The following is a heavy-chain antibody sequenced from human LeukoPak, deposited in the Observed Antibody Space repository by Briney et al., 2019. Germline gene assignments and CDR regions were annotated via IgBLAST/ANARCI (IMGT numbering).Heavy chain of an antibody. J-gene: IGHJ6*03. V-gene: IGHV4-39*01. CDR1: GDSISSRSHH. D-gene: IGHD3-3*01. CDR3: ARHRWRDYYYYYYMDV. Sequence: SETLSLTCTVSGDSISSRSHHWAWIRQPPGTGLEWIGSISYSGSTYYNPSLKSRVTISVDTSKNQFSLKLSSVTAADTAVYYCARHRWRDYYYYYYMDVWGKGTTVTVSS. CDR2: ISYSGST.